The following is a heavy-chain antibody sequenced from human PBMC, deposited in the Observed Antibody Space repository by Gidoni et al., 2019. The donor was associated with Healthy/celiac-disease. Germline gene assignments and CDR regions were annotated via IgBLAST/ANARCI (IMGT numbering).Heavy chain of an antibody. V-gene: IGHV3-13*04. CDR1: GFTFSSYD. D-gene: IGHD6-19*01. J-gene: IGHJ3*02. CDR2: IGTAGDT. CDR3: ARTNSSGWYGDAFDI. Sequence: EVQLVESGGGLVQPGGSLRLSCAASGFTFSSYDMHWVRQATGKGLEWVSAIGTAGDTYYPGSVKGRFTISRENAKNSLYLQMNSLRAGDTAVYYCARTNSSGWYGDAFDIWGQGTMVTVSS.